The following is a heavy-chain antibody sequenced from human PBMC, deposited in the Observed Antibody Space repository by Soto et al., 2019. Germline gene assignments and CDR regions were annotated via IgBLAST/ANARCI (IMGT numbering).Heavy chain of an antibody. D-gene: IGHD2-21*02. CDR2: IKSKVDGGTT. V-gene: IGHV3-15*07. J-gene: IGHJ4*02. CDR1: GFTVGSAW. Sequence: EVQLVESGGGLLKPGGSLRLGCEVGGFTVGSAWMNWVRQAPGKGLVWGGRIKSKVDGGTTDYAEPGKGRFTISLDDARNTLSLQLESLTTEATAVYYCTSAPQRALTEEMARSRGQGTLVTVSS. CDR3: TSAPQRALTEEMARS.